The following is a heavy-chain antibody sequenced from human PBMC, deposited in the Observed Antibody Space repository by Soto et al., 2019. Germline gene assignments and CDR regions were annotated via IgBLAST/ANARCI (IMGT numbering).Heavy chain of an antibody. CDR2: IYYSGST. CDR1: GGSISSYY. Sequence: TSETLSLTCTVSGGSISSYYWSWIRQPPGKGLEWIGYIYYSGSTNYNPSLKSRVTISVDTSKNQFSLKLSSVTAADTAVYYCARGVILDYWGQGTLVTVSS. CDR3: ARGVILDY. J-gene: IGHJ4*02. V-gene: IGHV4-59*01. D-gene: IGHD3-10*01.